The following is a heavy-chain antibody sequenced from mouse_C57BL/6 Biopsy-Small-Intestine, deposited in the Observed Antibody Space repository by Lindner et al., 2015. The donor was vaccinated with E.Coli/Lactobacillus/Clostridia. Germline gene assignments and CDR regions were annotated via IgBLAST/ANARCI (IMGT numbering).Heavy chain of an antibody. CDR2: ISSGSSTI. Sequence: VQLQESGGGLVKTGGSLKLSCAASGFTFSDYGMHWVRQAPEKGLEWVACISSGSSTIYYADTVKGRFTISRDNAKNTLFLQMTSLRSEDTAMYYCSRGTSGGMDYWGQGTSVTVSS. J-gene: IGHJ4*01. CDR3: SRGTSGGMDY. D-gene: IGHD1-1*01. CDR1: GFTFSDYG. V-gene: IGHV5-17*01.